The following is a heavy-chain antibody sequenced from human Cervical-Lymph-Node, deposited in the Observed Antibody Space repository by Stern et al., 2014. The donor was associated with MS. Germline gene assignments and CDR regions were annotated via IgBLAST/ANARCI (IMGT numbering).Heavy chain of an antibody. CDR3: AVIPSPDY. D-gene: IGHD2/OR15-2a*01. J-gene: IGHJ4*02. Sequence: EVQLVESGGGLVQPGGSLRLSCAASGFSFSDYWMNWVRQVPEKGLVWVSRINSDGSSTGYADSVKGRFTISRDNAKNTLYLQMHSLRGDDTAVYYCAVIPSPDYWGQGALVTVSS. CDR1: GFSFSDYW. CDR2: INSDGSST. V-gene: IGHV3-74*02.